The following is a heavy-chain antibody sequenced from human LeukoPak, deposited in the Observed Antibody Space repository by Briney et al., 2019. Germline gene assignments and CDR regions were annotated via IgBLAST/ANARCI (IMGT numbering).Heavy chain of an antibody. CDR1: GFSFSSYW. V-gene: IGHV3-7*01. D-gene: IGHD3-3*01. Sequence: PGGSLRLSCAASGFSFSSYWLSWVRQAPGKGLEWVANIKQDGREKYYVDSVKGRFTISRDNAKNSLFLQMNTLRAEDTAVYYCARHYDFWSGYPFDYWGQGTLVTVSS. CDR2: IKQDGREK. J-gene: IGHJ4*02. CDR3: ARHYDFWSGYPFDY.